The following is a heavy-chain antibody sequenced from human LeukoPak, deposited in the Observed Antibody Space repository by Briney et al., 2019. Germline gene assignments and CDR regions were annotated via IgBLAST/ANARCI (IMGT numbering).Heavy chain of an antibody. V-gene: IGHV4-59*01. Sequence: SETLSLTCTVPGGSISSYYWSWIRQPPGKGLEWIGYIYYSGSTNYNPSLKSRVTISVDTSKNQFSLKLSSVTAADTAVYYCARARNRYDYVWGSYRYGVRDFDYWGQGTLVTVSS. D-gene: IGHD3-16*02. CDR2: IYYSGST. CDR3: ARARNRYDYVWGSYRYGVRDFDY. CDR1: GGSISSYY. J-gene: IGHJ4*02.